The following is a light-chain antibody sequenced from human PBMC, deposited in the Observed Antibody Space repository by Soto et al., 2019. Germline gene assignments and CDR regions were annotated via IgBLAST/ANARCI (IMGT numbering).Light chain of an antibody. CDR1: QSISSW. CDR3: QQYNSYWT. V-gene: IGKV1-5*01. J-gene: IGKJ1*01. CDR2: HAS. Sequence: DIQMTQSPSTLSASVGDRVTITCRASQSISSWLAWYQQKPGKAPKLLIYHASSLESGVPSRFSGSGSGTEFTLTISSLQPDDFATYYCQQYNSYWTFGQGTKLEIK.